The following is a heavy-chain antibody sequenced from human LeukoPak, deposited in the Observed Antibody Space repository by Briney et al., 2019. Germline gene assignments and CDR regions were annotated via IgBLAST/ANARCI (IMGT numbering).Heavy chain of an antibody. D-gene: IGHD4-17*01. CDR1: GFTFSSYW. CDR3: AKGYGDYGYYGMDV. Sequence: PGGSLRLPCAASGFTFSSYWMHWVRQAPGKGLEWVAVISYDGSNKHYADSVKGRFTISRDNSKNTLYLQMNSLRAEDTAVYYCAKGYGDYGYYGMDVWGQGTTVTVSS. J-gene: IGHJ6*02. V-gene: IGHV3-30*18. CDR2: ISYDGSNK.